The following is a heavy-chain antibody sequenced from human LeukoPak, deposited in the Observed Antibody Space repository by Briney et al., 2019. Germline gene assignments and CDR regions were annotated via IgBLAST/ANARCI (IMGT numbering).Heavy chain of an antibody. D-gene: IGHD6-19*01. CDR3: AKEPGYSSGWYGVDY. CDR1: GFTFSNAW. Sequence: GGSLRLSCAASGFTFSNAWMSWVRQAPGKGLEWVSAISGSGGSTYYADSVKGRFTISRDNSKNTLYLQMNSLRAEDTAVYYCAKEPGYSSGWYGVDYWGQGTLVTVSS. J-gene: IGHJ4*02. V-gene: IGHV3-23*01. CDR2: ISGSGGST.